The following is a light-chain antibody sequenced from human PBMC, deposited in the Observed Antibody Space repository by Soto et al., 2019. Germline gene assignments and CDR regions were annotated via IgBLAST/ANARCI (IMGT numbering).Light chain of an antibody. J-gene: IGLJ3*02. V-gene: IGLV2-14*01. CDR3: SSYTSSSTRV. Sequence: QSALTQPASVSGSPGQSITISCTGTSSDVGGYNYVSWYQQHPGKAPKLMIYEVSNRPSGVSNRFSGSKSGNTASLTISGLXXXXXAXXYCSSYTSSSTRVFGGGTKLTVL. CDR1: SSDVGGYNY. CDR2: EVS.